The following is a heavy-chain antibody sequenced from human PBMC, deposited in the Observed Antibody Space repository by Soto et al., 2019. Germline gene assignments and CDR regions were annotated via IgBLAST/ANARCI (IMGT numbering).Heavy chain of an antibody. CDR1: GYSFTNYW. Sequence: PGESLKISCKASGYSFTNYWIGWVRHMPEKGLEWMGVIYPGDSETRYSPSFQGQVTISADKSISTAYLQLNSLRASDTAMYYCATHRHISNPIAPRPYSAMDLWGQGTTVTVSS. CDR3: ATHRHISNPIAPRPYSAMDL. D-gene: IGHD6-6*01. J-gene: IGHJ6*02. CDR2: IYPGDSET. V-gene: IGHV5-51*01.